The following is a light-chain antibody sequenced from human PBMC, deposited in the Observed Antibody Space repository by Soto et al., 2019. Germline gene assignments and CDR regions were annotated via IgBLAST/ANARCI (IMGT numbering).Light chain of an antibody. CDR3: SSYAGSKNFV. CDR1: SSDIGAYIY. CDR2: EVS. V-gene: IGLV2-8*01. Sequence: QSVLTLPPSASGSPGQSVTISCTGTSSDIGAYIYVSWYQQHPGKAPKLMISEVSRRPSGVPERFSGSKSGNTASLTVSGLQADDEAHYYCSSYAGSKNFVFGTGTKVTVL. J-gene: IGLJ1*01.